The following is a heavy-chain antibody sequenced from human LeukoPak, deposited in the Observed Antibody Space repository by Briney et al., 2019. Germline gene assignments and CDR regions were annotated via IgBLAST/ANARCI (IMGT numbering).Heavy chain of an antibody. CDR1: GFSLSSYG. V-gene: IGHV3-30*02. J-gene: IGHJ4*02. CDR2: IRYDGSAK. D-gene: IGHD6-19*01. CDR3: VADFDY. Sequence: GGSLRLSCVASGFSLSSYGLYWVRQAPGKGLEWVAFIRYDGSAKFYADSVKGRFTISRDNSKNTLYLQMNSLRTEDTAMYYCVADFDYWGQGTLATVS.